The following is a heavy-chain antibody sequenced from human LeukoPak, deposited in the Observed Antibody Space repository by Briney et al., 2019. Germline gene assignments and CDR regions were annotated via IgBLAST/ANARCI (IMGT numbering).Heavy chain of an antibody. V-gene: IGHV3-21*01. CDR2: ISSSSSYI. CDR3: ARQGSGYYYGMDV. CDR1: GFTFSSYA. Sequence: GGSLRLSCAASGFTFSSYAMSWVRQAPGKGLEWVSAISSSSSYIYYADSVKGRFTISRDNAKNSLYLQMNSLRAEDTAVYYCARQGSGYYYGMDVWGQGTTVTVSS. J-gene: IGHJ6*02.